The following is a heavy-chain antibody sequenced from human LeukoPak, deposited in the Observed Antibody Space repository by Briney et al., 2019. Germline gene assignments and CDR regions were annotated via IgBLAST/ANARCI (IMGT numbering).Heavy chain of an antibody. D-gene: IGHD7-27*01. J-gene: IGHJ3*02. Sequence: SVKVSCKASGFIFTRSTIQWVRQARGQRLEWIGWIVVGSGNTNYAQRFQERVTITRDMSIRIAYMELSSLRSEDTAVYYCAADLRWGIWGQGTMVTVSS. CDR3: AADLRWGI. CDR1: GFIFTRST. CDR2: IVVGSGNT. V-gene: IGHV1-58*02.